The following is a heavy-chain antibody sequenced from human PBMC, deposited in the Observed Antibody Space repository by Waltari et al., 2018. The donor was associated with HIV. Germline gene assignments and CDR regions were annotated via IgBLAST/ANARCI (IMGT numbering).Heavy chain of an antibody. CDR2: IYYSGNT. CDR3: ARDYMVGVRGAWFDP. Sequence: QLQLQESGPGLVKPSETLSLTCTVSGGSITSNTYYWGWIRQSPGTGLGWIGSIYYSGNTYCNPSLKSRVTISVDTSKNQFSLKLSSVTAADTAVYFCARDYMVGVRGAWFDPWGQGTLVTVSS. J-gene: IGHJ5*02. V-gene: IGHV4-39*07. D-gene: IGHD3-10*01. CDR1: GGSITSNTYY.